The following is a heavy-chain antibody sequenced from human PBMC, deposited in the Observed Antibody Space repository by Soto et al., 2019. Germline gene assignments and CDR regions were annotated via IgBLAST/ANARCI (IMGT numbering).Heavy chain of an antibody. J-gene: IGHJ4*02. CDR1: GFIFSNYA. D-gene: IGHD3-16*01. CDR2: VTSRGDTT. Sequence: EVQLLQSGGGLVQPGGSLRLSCAASGFIFSNYAMNWVRQAPGKGLEWVSIVTSRGDTTYYADSVKGQFTISRDNSKNTLYLQVNSLTAEDTAVYYCAKDRLGGGLDYWGQGTLVSVSS. V-gene: IGHV3-23*01. CDR3: AKDRLGGGLDY.